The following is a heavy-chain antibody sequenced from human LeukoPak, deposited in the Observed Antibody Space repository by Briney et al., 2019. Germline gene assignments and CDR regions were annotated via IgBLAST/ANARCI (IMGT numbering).Heavy chain of an antibody. D-gene: IGHD4-17*01. CDR1: GFTVSSNY. V-gene: IGHV3-53*01. J-gene: IGHJ4*02. CDR3: AGDRWRDYDYFDY. CDR2: IYSGGST. Sequence: PGGSLRLSCAAYGFTVSSNYMSWVRQAPGKGLEWVSVIYSGGSTNYADSFKGRFTISRGNSKNKLYLQMNTLRAEDTAVYYCAGDRWRDYDYFDYWGQGTLVT.